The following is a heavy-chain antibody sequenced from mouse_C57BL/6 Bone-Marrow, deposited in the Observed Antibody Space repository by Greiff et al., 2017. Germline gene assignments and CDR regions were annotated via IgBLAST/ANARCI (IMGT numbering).Heavy chain of an antibody. CDR2: IDPSDSYT. J-gene: IGHJ2*01. Sequence: QVQLQQPGAELVKPGASVKLSCKASGYTFTSYWMQWVKQRPGQGLEWIGEIDPSDSYTNYNQKFKGKATLTVDPSSSTAYMQLSSLTSEDSAVYYCARDYGRSFDYWGQGTTLTVSS. CDR3: ARDYGRSFDY. CDR1: GYTFTSYW. V-gene: IGHV1-50*01. D-gene: IGHD1-1*01.